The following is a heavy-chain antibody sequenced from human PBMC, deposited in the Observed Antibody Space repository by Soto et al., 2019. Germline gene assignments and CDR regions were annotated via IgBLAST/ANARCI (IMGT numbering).Heavy chain of an antibody. CDR2: ISGSGINT. D-gene: IGHD5-12*01. CDR3: AKGGYDGETYYYYYYMGV. J-gene: IGHJ6*03. V-gene: IGHV3-23*01. Sequence: EVQLLESGGGLVQPGGSLRLSCAASGFTFSSYAMSWVRQAPGKGLEWVSVISGSGINTYYADSVKGRFTISRDNTKNTLYLQMNSLSAEDTAVYYWAKGGYDGETYYYYYYMGVWGKGTTVTVSS. CDR1: GFTFSSYA.